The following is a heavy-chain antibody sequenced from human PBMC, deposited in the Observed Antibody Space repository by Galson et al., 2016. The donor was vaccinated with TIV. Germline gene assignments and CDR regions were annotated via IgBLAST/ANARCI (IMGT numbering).Heavy chain of an antibody. Sequence: SLRLSCAASGFTFSNYAMTWVRQAPGKGLEWVSSISGSSSFKDYADSMKGRFTITRDNARNSLTLQMSNLRVEDTAVYFCARIGDTVMVSYYYSMDVWGKGAAVTVSS. CDR3: ARIGDTVMVSYYYSMDV. D-gene: IGHD5-18*01. V-gene: IGHV3-21*01. J-gene: IGHJ6*03. CDR2: ISGSSSFK. CDR1: GFTFSNYA.